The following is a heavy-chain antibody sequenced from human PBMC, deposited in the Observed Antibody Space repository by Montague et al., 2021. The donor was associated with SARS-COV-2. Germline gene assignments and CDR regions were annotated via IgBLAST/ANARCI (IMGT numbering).Heavy chain of an antibody. J-gene: IGHJ4*02. CDR2: IYWRDDK. CDR1: GFSLTTSGFS. V-gene: IGHV2-5*01. Sequence: PALVKPTQTLTLTCTFSGFSLTTSGFSVGWIRQPPGKALEWLALIYWRDDKRYSPSLKSRLTITKDTSKNQVVLTLADMDSVDTATYYCAHRQFGSGAPPFDYGGQGVLVTASS. D-gene: IGHD3-10*01. CDR3: AHRQFGSGAPPFDY.